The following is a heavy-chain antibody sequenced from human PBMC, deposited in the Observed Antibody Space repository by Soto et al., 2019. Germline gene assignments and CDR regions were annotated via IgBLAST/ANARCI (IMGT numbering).Heavy chain of an antibody. CDR2: INHSGST. CDR1: GGSFSGYY. CDR3: ARRPYDSSGYYFTGGWFDP. J-gene: IGHJ5*02. Sequence: QVQLQQWGAGLLKPSETLSLTCAVYGGSFSGYYWSWIRQPPGKGLEWIGEINHSGSTNYNPSLKSRVTISEDTSKNKFSLKLSSVTAADTAVYYCARRPYDSSGYYFTGGWFDPWGQGTLVTVSS. D-gene: IGHD3-22*01. V-gene: IGHV4-34*01.